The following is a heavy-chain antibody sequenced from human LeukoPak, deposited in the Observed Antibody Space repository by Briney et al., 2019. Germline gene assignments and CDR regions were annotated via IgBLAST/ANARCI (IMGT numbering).Heavy chain of an antibody. V-gene: IGHV3-30*03. CDR1: GFTFSSYG. D-gene: IGHD6-6*01. CDR3: ARDQGRYSSSSGMDV. J-gene: IGHJ6*04. Sequence: QTGGSLRLSCAASGFTFSSYGMSWVRQAPGKGLEWVAVISYDGSNKYYADSVKGRFTISRDNSKNTLYLQMNSLRAEDTAVYYCARDQGRYSSSSGMDVWGKGTTVTVSS. CDR2: ISYDGSNK.